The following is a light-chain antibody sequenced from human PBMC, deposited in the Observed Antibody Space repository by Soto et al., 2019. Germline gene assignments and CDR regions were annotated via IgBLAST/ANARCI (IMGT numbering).Light chain of an antibody. J-gene: IGLJ1*01. Sequence: QSVLTQPRSVSGSPGQSVTISCNGTSSDVGGHNFVSWYQQHPGKAPQLMIYDVTKRPSGVPDRFSGSKSGNTASLTISGHQAEDEADYYCCSYVGSYTYVFGTGPKLTVL. V-gene: IGLV2-11*01. CDR2: DVT. CDR3: CSYVGSYTYV. CDR1: SSDVGGHNF.